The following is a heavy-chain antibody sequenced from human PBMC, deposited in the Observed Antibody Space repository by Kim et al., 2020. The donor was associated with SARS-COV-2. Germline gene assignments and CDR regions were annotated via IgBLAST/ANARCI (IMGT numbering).Heavy chain of an antibody. D-gene: IGHD3-22*01. CDR2: IYSGGST. J-gene: IGHJ4*02. Sequence: GGSLRLSCAASGFTVSTNYMSWVRQAPGKGLEWVSLIYSGGSTYYADSVKGRFTISRDNSKNTGYLQMNSLRAEDTAVYYCARARTGYFLHIGYWGQGTLVTVSS. CDR1: GFTVSTNY. CDR3: ARARTGYFLHIGY. V-gene: IGHV3-53*01.